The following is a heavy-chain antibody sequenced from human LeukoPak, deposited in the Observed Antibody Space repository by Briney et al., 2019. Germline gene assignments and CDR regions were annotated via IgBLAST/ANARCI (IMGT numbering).Heavy chain of an antibody. CDR3: AREDYYDSGSSDY. CDR2: INHGGST. D-gene: IGHD3-22*01. Sequence: SETLSLTCAVYGGSFSGDFWSWIRQSPGKGLEWIGEINHGGSTTYNPSLQSRVTMSVDTSTNQISLKMTSVTAADTAIYYCAREDYYDSGSSDYWGQGTLVTVSS. CDR1: GGSFSGDF. J-gene: IGHJ4*02. V-gene: IGHV4-34*01.